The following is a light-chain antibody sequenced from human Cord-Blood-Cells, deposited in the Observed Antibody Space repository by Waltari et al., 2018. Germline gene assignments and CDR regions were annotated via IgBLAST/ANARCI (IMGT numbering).Light chain of an antibody. Sequence: EIVLTQSPATLSLSPGERATLSCRASQSVSSYLAWYQQKPGQAPRLLIYDASNRATGIPARFSGSGSGTDFTLTISSLEPKDFAVYYCQQRSNWPRSITFGQGTRLEIK. J-gene: IGKJ5*01. CDR2: DAS. V-gene: IGKV3-11*01. CDR1: QSVSSY. CDR3: QQRSNWPRSIT.